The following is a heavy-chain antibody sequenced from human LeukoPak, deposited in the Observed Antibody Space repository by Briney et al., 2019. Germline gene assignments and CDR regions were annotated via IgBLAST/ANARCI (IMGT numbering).Heavy chain of an antibody. D-gene: IGHD5-12*01. CDR1: GGSISSSIYY. Sequence: SETLSLTCSVSGGSISSSIYYWSWIRQPAGKGLEWIGRLYPSGIPNYSPSLESRVTISADTSKKQFSLKLTSVTAADTAVYYCAIATRGAFDYWGQGSLVTVPS. V-gene: IGHV4-61*02. J-gene: IGHJ4*02. CDR3: AIATRGAFDY. CDR2: LYPSGIP.